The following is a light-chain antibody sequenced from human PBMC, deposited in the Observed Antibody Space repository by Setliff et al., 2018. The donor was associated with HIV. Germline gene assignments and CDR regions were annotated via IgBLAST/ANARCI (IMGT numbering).Light chain of an antibody. CDR2: EVN. CDR3: CSFAGSYTSLYV. V-gene: IGLV2-18*02. J-gene: IGLJ1*01. CDR1: SSDVGSYNR. Sequence: QSALTQPPSVSGSPGQSVTISCTGTSSDVGSYNRVSWYQQPPGTAPKLMIYEVNNRPSGVPDRFSGSKSGNTASLTISGLQAEDEADYYCCSFAGSYTSLYVFGGGTKVTVL.